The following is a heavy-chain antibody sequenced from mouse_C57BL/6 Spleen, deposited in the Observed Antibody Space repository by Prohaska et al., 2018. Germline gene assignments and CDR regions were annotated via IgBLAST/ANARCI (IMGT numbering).Heavy chain of an antibody. CDR2: IYTGSGST. J-gene: IGHJ3*02. CDR1: GYTFTSYW. Sequence: QVQLQQPGAELVKPGASVKMSCKASGYTFTSYWITWVKQRPGQGLEWIGDIYTGSGSTNDNEKFKSNATLTVDTSSSTAYMQLSRRTSEDPAVYYSVRDDYDVGYCGQGSRITVAA. V-gene: IGHV1-55*01. CDR3: VRDDYDVGY. D-gene: IGHD2-4*01.